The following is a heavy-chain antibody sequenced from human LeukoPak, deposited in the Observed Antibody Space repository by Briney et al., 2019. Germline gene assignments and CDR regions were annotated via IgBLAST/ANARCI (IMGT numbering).Heavy chain of an antibody. CDR1: GGPISSFY. V-gene: IGHV4-59*01. D-gene: IGHD4-17*01. J-gene: IGHJ4*02. Sequence: SETLSLTCTVPGGPISSFYWSWIRQSPGKGLEWIGYNYYSGSANYNPSLKSRVTISVDASKNQFSLKLSSVTAADTAVYYCARGDYGDSDYWGQGILVTVSS. CDR3: ARGDYGDSDY. CDR2: NYYSGSA.